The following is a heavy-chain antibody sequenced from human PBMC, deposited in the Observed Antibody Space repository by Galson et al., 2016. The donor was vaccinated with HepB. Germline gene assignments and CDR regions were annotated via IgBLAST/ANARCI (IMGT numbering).Heavy chain of an antibody. J-gene: IGHJ6*02. D-gene: IGHD3-10*01. V-gene: IGHV3-23*01. CDR3: AKRVAVHGSGLMDV. CDR2: IDDSGIST. CDR1: GFTFSNYA. Sequence: SLRLSCAASGFTFSNYAMNWVRQAPGKGLEWVSAIDDSGISTYYADSVRGRFTMSRDNSKNTLYLQMNNLRAEDTAIYHCAKRVAVHGSGLMDVWGQATTVTVSS.